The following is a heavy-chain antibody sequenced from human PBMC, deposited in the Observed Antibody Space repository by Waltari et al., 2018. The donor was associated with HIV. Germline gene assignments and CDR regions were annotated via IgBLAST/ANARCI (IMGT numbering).Heavy chain of an antibody. Sequence: QVQLQESGPGLVKPSETLSLTCPVSGGSISSYHWSWIRQPAGKGLEWIGRIYTSGSTNYNPSLKSRVTMSVDTSKNQFSLKLSSVTAADTAVYYCARGGSGDYYDSSGYDYGMDVWGQGTTVTVSS. V-gene: IGHV4-4*07. CDR1: GGSISSYH. J-gene: IGHJ6*02. CDR2: IYTSGST. D-gene: IGHD3-22*01. CDR3: ARGGSGDYYDSSGYDYGMDV.